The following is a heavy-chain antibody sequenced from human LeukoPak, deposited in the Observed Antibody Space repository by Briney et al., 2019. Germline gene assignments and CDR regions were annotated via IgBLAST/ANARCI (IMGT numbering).Heavy chain of an antibody. CDR2: ISGNGGDT. Sequence: PGGSLRLSCAASGFTFSSYTIHWVRQAPGKGLEYVSAISGNGGDTYYANSVKGRFTISRDNSKNTLYLQMGSLRPEDMAVYYCARESHGYSYGSFDYWGQGTLVTVSS. J-gene: IGHJ4*02. CDR3: ARESHGYSYGSFDY. V-gene: IGHV3-64*01. D-gene: IGHD5-18*01. CDR1: GFTFSSYT.